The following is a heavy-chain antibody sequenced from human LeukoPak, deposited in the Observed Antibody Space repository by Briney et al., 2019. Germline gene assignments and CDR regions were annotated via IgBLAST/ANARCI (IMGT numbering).Heavy chain of an antibody. J-gene: IGHJ3*02. CDR2: TNTYNGNT. D-gene: IGHD6-6*01. CDR3: VRVSSSRGKLDAFDI. Sequence: ASVTVSCKASGYTFTSYGISWVRQAPGQELVCMGWTNTYNGNTNYAQNLQGRVTMTIDTSTNTAYMELRSLRSDDTAVYYCVRVSSSRGKLDAFDIWGQGTMVTVSS. CDR1: GYTFTSYG. V-gene: IGHV1-18*01.